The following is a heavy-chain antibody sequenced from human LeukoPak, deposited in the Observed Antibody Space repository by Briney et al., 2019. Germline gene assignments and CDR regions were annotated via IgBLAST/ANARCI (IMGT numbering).Heavy chain of an antibody. Sequence: GGSLRLSCVASGFIFNSYSMNWVRQAPGKGLEWVSAISGSGGSTYYADSVKGRFTISRDNSKNTLYLQMNSLRAEDTAVYYCAKRAVAGTFDYWGQGTLVTVSS. D-gene: IGHD6-19*01. CDR2: ISGSGGST. J-gene: IGHJ4*02. V-gene: IGHV3-23*01. CDR1: GFIFNSYS. CDR3: AKRAVAGTFDY.